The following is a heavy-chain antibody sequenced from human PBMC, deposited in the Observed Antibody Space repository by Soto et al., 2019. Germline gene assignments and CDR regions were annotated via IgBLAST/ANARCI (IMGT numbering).Heavy chain of an antibody. CDR2: IHPGDSDT. V-gene: IGHV5-51*01. CDR3: ARTGMYYDFWSGYYIDYYYGMDV. J-gene: IGHJ6*02. D-gene: IGHD3-3*01. CDR1: GYSLTSFW. Sequence: GESLKISCKGSGYSLTSFWIGWVRQMPGKGLEWMGIIHPGDSDTRYSPSFQGQVTISADKSISTASLQWSSLKASDTAMYYCARTGMYYDFWSGYYIDYYYGMDVWGQGTTVTVSS.